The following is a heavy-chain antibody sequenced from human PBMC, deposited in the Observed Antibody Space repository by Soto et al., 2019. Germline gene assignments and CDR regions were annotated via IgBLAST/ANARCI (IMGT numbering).Heavy chain of an antibody. CDR1: GYSFTSYW. Sequence: GESLKISCKDSGYSFTSYWISWVRQMPGKGLEWMGRIDPSDSYTNYSPSFQGHVTISADKSISTAYLQWSSLKASDTAMYYCARHRVDYYDSSGAYYYYYGMDVWGQGTTVTVSS. V-gene: IGHV5-10-1*01. J-gene: IGHJ6*02. CDR2: IDPSDSYT. D-gene: IGHD3-22*01. CDR3: ARHRVDYYDSSGAYYYYYGMDV.